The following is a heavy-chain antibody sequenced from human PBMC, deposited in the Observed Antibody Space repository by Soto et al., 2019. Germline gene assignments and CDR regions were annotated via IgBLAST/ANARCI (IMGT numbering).Heavy chain of an antibody. D-gene: IGHD3-10*01. CDR3: ASMGYHYGSGSYPLDY. CDR2: IYNSGST. V-gene: IGHV4-59*08. J-gene: IGHJ4*02. Sequence: SETLSLTCTVSGGSISSYYWTWIRQPPGKGLEWIGFIYNSGSTHYNPSHRSRVNKSVDKSKNQFSLKLSSVTASDSAVYYCASMGYHYGSGSYPLDYWGQGTLVTVS. CDR1: GGSISSYY.